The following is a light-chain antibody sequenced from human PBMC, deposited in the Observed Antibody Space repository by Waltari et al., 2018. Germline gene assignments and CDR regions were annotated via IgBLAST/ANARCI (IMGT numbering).Light chain of an antibody. J-gene: IGLJ3*02. CDR1: SSDVGGYPY. V-gene: IGLV2-14*01. CDR3: SSYTTSRPWV. Sequence: QSALTQPASVSGSPGQSITISCTGTSSDVGGYPYVSWYQQHPGKAPKLMIYEVSNRTSGVSNRFSGSKSGNTASLTISGLQTEDEADYYCSSYTTSRPWVFGGGTKVTVL. CDR2: EVS.